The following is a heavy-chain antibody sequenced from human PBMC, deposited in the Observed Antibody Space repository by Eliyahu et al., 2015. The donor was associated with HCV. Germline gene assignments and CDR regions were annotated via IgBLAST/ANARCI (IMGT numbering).Heavy chain of an antibody. Sequence: QVQLVQSGAEVKKPGASVKVSCKASGYTFTGYYMXWVRQAPGQGLEWMGWINPNSGGTNYAQKFQGRVTMTRDTSISTAYMELSRLRSDDTAVYYCASSADFWSGYYYYYGMDVWGQGTTVTVSS. J-gene: IGHJ6*02. CDR2: INPNSGGT. CDR1: GYTFTGYY. CDR3: ASSADFWSGYYYYYGMDV. D-gene: IGHD3-3*01. V-gene: IGHV1-2*02.